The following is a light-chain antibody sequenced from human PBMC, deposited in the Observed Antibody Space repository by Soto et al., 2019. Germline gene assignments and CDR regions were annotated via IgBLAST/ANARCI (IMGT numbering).Light chain of an antibody. V-gene: IGLV2-18*01. Sequence: QSALTQPPSVSGAPGQSVSISCTGTSIDCVSYNRVSWYQQPPATAPKLIIYEARNRPSGVPDRFSGSKSGNTASLTISGLQAADEADYFCSLYTSENTYGFGNGTKRTVL. CDR1: SIDCVSYNR. CDR3: SLYTSENTYG. CDR2: EAR. J-gene: IGLJ1*01.